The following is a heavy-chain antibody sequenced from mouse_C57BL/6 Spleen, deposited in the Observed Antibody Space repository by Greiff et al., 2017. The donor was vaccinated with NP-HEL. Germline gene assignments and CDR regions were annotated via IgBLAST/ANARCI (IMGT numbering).Heavy chain of an antibody. CDR2: IDPSDSYT. Sequence: QVQLQQPGAELVMPGASVKLSCKASGYTFTSYWMHWVKQRPGQGLEWIGEIDPSDSYTNYNQKFKGKSTLTVDKSSSTAYMQLSSLTSEDSAVYYCATSSYDYPFAYWGQGTLVTVSA. J-gene: IGHJ3*01. V-gene: IGHV1-69*01. CDR1: GYTFTSYW. CDR3: ATSSYDYPFAY. D-gene: IGHD2-4*01.